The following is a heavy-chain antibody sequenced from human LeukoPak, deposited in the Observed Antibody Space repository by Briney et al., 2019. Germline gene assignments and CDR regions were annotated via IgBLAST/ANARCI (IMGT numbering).Heavy chain of an antibody. D-gene: IGHD1-26*01. J-gene: IGHJ5*02. Sequence: SETLSLTCTVSGGSISDSIYYWGWIRQPPGKGLEWIGSIYYSGTTYYSPSLESRVTISVDTSKNQFSLKLSSVTAADTAVYYCARGPINGSSTADWFDPWGQGTLVTVSS. CDR1: GGSISDSIYY. CDR3: ARGPINGSSTADWFDP. V-gene: IGHV4-39*07. CDR2: IYYSGTT.